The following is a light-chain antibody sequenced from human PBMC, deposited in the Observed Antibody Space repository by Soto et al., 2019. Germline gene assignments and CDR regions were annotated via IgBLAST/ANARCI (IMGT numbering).Light chain of an antibody. J-gene: IGKJ1*01. V-gene: IGKV3-15*01. CDR1: QSVNTN. CDR3: QQYNKWTWS. CDR2: GAA. Sequence: EIVMTQPPATLSVSPGQRVTLSCRASQSVNTNLAWYQHKPGQAPRLLIYGAATGATGIPARFSAAGSGTEFTLTISGLQSEDFAVYYCQQYNKWTWSFGQGTKVEIK.